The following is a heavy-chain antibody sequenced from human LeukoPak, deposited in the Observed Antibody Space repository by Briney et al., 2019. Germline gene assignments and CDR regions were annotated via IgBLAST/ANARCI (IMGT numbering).Heavy chain of an antibody. CDR2: INPNSGGT. D-gene: IGHD6-19*01. CDR1: GYTFTGYY. J-gene: IGHJ4*02. Sequence: ASVKVSCKASGYTFTGYYMHWVRQAPGQGLEWMGWINPNSGGTNYAQKFQGRVTMTRDTSISTAYMELSRLRSDDTAVCYCATLAVAGPIFFDYWGQGTLVTVSS. CDR3: ATLAVAGPIFFDY. V-gene: IGHV1-2*02.